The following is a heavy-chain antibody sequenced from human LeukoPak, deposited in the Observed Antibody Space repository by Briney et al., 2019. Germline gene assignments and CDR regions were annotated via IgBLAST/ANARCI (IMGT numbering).Heavy chain of an antibody. V-gene: IGHV4-30-2*01. CDR1: GGSISSGGYY. D-gene: IGHD6-13*01. CDR2: IYHSGST. Sequence: PSQTLSLTCTVSGGSISSGGYYWSWIRQPPGKGLEWIGYIYHSGSTYYNPSLKSRVTISVDRSKNQFSLKLSSVTAADTAVYYCASLTTPYSSNWSYYFDYWGQGILVTVSS. CDR3: ASLTTPYSSNWSYYFDY. J-gene: IGHJ4*02.